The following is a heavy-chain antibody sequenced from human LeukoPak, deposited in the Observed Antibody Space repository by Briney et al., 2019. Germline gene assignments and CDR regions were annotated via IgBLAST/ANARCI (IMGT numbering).Heavy chain of an antibody. Sequence: PSETLSLTCTVSGGSISSSSYYWGWIRQPPGKGLEWIGGIYYSGSTYYNPSLKSRVTISVDTSKNQFSLKLSSVTAADTAVYYCARLGDIRNFDYWGQGTLVTVSS. CDR3: ARLGDIRNFDY. CDR2: IYYSGST. D-gene: IGHD5-12*01. CDR1: GGSISSSSYY. V-gene: IGHV4-39*01. J-gene: IGHJ4*02.